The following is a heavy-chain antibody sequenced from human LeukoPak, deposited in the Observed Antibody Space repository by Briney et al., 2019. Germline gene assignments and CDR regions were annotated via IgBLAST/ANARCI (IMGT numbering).Heavy chain of an antibody. D-gene: IGHD3-22*01. Sequence: GGSLRLSCAASVFPLNRYWMHWVPQAPREGPVWVSRIISDGGTNYADSVKGRFTISRDNAKNTVSLQMNSLRAEDTGVYYCARAPSEIGGYYPEYFRHWGQGTRVTVSS. J-gene: IGHJ1*01. V-gene: IGHV3-74*01. CDR2: IISDGGT. CDR3: ARAPSEIGGYYPEYFRH. CDR1: VFPLNRYW.